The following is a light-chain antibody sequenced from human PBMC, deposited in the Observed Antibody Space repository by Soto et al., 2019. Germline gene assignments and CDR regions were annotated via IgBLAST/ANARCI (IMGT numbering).Light chain of an antibody. Sequence: QSVLTQPASVSGSPGQSITISCTGTSSDVGSYNFVSWYQQLPGEAPKLMIYEVSNRPSGVSNRFSGSKSGNTASLTISGLQAEDEADYYCSSYTTSSNYVFDSVTKVTVL. CDR1: SSDVGSYNF. CDR2: EVS. CDR3: SSYTTSSNYV. V-gene: IGLV2-14*01. J-gene: IGLJ1*01.